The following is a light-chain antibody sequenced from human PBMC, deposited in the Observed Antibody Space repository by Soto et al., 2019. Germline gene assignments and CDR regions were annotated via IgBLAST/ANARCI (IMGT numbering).Light chain of an antibody. V-gene: IGLV7-46*01. J-gene: IGLJ2*01. Sequence: QAVVTQEPSLTVSPGGTVTLTCGSSTGPVTNSHYPYWLQQRPGQAPRTLIYDTNNKHSWTPARFSGSLVGGKGALTLSGAQPEDEGDYYCLLYYNGGRYVVFGGGTKLTVL. CDR2: DTN. CDR1: TGPVTNSHY. CDR3: LLYYNGGRYVV.